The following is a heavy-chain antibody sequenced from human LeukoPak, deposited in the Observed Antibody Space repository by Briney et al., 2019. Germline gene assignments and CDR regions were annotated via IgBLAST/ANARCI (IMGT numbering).Heavy chain of an antibody. D-gene: IGHD4-17*01. CDR3: AKDLYGDYQSDY. CDR2: ISGSGDST. Sequence: SGGSLRLSCAASGFTFSSYAMSWVRQAPGKGLEWVSAISGSGDSTYYADSVKGRFTISRDNSKNTLYLQMNSLRAEDTAVYYCAKDLYGDYQSDYWGQGTLVIVSS. V-gene: IGHV3-23*01. CDR1: GFTFSSYA. J-gene: IGHJ4*02.